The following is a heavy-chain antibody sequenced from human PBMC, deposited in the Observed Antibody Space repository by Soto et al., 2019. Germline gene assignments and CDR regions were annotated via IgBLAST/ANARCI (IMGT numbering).Heavy chain of an antibody. CDR1: GYTFTSYA. CDR3: ARSSGYYLMADY. CDR2: INAGNGNT. V-gene: IGHV1-3*05. D-gene: IGHD3-22*01. Sequence: QVQLVQSGAEEKKPGASVKVSCKASGYTFTSYAMHWVRQAPGQRLEWMGWINAGNGNTKYSQKFQGRVTITRDTSASTAYMELSSLRSEDTAVYYCARSSGYYLMADYWGQGTLVTVSS. J-gene: IGHJ4*02.